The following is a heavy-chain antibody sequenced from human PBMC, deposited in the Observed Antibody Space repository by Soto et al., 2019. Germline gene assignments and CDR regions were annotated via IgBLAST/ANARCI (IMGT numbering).Heavy chain of an antibody. CDR3: ARWLTQAAFDS. CDR1: GGSISRGGHY. D-gene: IGHD6-19*01. V-gene: IGHV4-31*03. CDR2: IYPSGSS. Sequence: PSETLSLTCTVSGGSISRGGHYWNWIRQRPGKGLEWIGYIYPSGSSYYKPSLRNRGSISVDTSKTQVSLQLTSVTAADTAVYYWARWLTQAAFDSWGQGALVTV. J-gene: IGHJ4*02.